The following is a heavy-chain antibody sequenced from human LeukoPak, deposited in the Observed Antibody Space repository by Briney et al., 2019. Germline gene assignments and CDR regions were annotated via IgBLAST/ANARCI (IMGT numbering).Heavy chain of an antibody. CDR3: ARVIESGSYYEDY. CDR2: ISDDGHGKVQ. J-gene: IGHJ4*02. D-gene: IGHD1-26*01. V-gene: IGHV3-30*04. CDR1: GFTSSSYT. Sequence: GGSLRLSCVASGFTSSSYTMHWVRQTPGKGLEWVAVISDDGHGKVQYYADSVKGRFIISRDSSKNTLYLQMNSLRSDDTAVYYCARVIESGSYYEDYWGQGTLVTVSS.